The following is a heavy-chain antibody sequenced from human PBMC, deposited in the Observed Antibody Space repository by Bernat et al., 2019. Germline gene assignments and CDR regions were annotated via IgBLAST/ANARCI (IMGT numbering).Heavy chain of an antibody. Sequence: EVQLVESGGGLVQPGGSLRLSCAASGFTVSSNYMSWVRQAPGKGLEWVSVIYSGGSTYYADSVKGRFTISRDNSKNTLYLQMNSLRAEDTAVYYCARSWYYYDSSGHKNAFDFWGQGTMVTVSS. V-gene: IGHV3-66*02. J-gene: IGHJ3*01. CDR1: GFTVSSNY. CDR3: ARSWYYYDSSGHKNAFDF. CDR2: IYSGGST. D-gene: IGHD3-22*01.